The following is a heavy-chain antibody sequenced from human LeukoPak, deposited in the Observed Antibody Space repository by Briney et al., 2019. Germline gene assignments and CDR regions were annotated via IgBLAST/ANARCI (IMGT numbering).Heavy chain of an antibody. CDR1: GFTFSSYS. CDR3: ARDFLDSGHGDWFDP. Sequence: GGSLRLSCAASGFTFSSYSMNWVRQAPGKGLEWVSSISSSSSYIYYADSVKGRFTISRGNAKNSLYLQMNSLRAEDTAVYYCARDFLDSGHGDWFDPWGQGTLVTVSS. J-gene: IGHJ5*02. D-gene: IGHD5-12*01. CDR2: ISSSSSYI. V-gene: IGHV3-21*01.